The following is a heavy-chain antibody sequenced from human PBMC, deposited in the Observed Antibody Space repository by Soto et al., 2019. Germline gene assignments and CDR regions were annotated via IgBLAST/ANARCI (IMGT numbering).Heavy chain of an antibody. J-gene: IGHJ4*02. CDR2: IYYSGST. CDR3: ARSGSGSGWL. Sequence: SETLSLTCTVSGGSVSSGRFYWIWIRHPPGKGLEWIGYIYYSGSTKYNPSLRSRVTISVDTSKNQFSLKLTSVTAADTAVYYCARSGSGSGWLGGQGTLVTVSS. D-gene: IGHD6-19*01. V-gene: IGHV4-61*01. CDR1: GGSVSSGRFY.